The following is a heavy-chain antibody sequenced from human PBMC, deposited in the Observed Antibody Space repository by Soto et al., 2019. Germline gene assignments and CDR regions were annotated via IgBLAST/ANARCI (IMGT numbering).Heavy chain of an antibody. D-gene: IGHD3-3*01. V-gene: IGHV4-39*01. CDR1: GGSISSSSYY. Sequence: SETLSLTGTVSGGSISSSSYYWGWIRQPPGKGLEWIGSIYYSGSTYYNPSLKSRVTISVDTSKNQFSLKLSSVTAADTAVYYCTGRLGYYTRYTYYYGMDVWGQGTTVTV. CDR2: IYYSGST. J-gene: IGHJ6*02. CDR3: TGRLGYYTRYTYYYGMDV.